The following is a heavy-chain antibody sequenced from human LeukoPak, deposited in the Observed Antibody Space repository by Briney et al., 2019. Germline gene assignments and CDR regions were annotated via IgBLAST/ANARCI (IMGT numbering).Heavy chain of an antibody. D-gene: IGHD3-22*01. CDR2: ISGSGGST. J-gene: IGHJ4*02. CDR1: GFIFSRYT. Sequence: GGSLRLSCAASGFIFSRYTINWVRQAPGKGLEWVSSISGSGGSTHYVDSVKGRFTISRDKTKNTLYLQMNSLRAEDTAVYYCAKSSYYDASGYYREFYFDSWGQGTLVTVSS. CDR3: AKSSYYDASGYYREFYFDS. V-gene: IGHV3-23*01.